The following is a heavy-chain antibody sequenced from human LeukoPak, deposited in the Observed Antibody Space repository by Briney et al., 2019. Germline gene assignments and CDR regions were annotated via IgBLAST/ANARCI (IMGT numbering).Heavy chain of an antibody. V-gene: IGHV3-21*04. CDR3: AKDRQNLEDLSSLYYFDS. Sequence: GGSLRLSCAASGFTFSSYNMNWVRQAPGEGLEWVSSITSSTSSYIYYADSVRGRFTISRDNSKNTLYLQMNSLRAEDTAVYYCAKDRQNLEDLSSLYYFDSWGQGTLVTVSS. CDR2: ITSSTSSYI. D-gene: IGHD3-16*02. CDR1: GFTFSSYN. J-gene: IGHJ4*02.